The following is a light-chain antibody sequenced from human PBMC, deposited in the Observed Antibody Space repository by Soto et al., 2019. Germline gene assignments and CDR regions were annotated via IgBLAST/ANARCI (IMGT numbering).Light chain of an antibody. V-gene: IGLV2-14*01. CDR3: TSYTSASTYV. CDR2: NVS. Sequence: QSALTQPASVFGSPGQSIAISCTGTSSDVGGHDSVSWYQQHPGKAPKLMIYNVSNRPSGVSNRFSGSKSGNTASLTISGLLAEDEADYFCTSYTSASTYVFGAGTKLTVL. CDR1: SSDVGGHDS. J-gene: IGLJ1*01.